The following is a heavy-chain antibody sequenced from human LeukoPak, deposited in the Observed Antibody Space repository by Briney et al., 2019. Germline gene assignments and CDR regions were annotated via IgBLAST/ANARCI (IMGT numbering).Heavy chain of an antibody. CDR2: IWYDGNNK. D-gene: IGHD3-10*01. Sequence: PGRSLRLSCAASGFTFSSYGMHWVRQAPGKGLEWVALIWYDGNNKYYADSVKGRFTISRDNAKNTLYLQMNSLRAEDTAVYYCVYRGSEGYWGQGTLVTVSS. CDR3: VYRGSEGY. CDR1: GFTFSSYG. V-gene: IGHV3-33*03. J-gene: IGHJ4*02.